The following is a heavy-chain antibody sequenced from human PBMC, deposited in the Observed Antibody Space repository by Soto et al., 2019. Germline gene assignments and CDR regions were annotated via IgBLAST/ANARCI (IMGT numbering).Heavy chain of an antibody. V-gene: IGHV1-24*01. Sequence: ASVKVSCKVSGYTHTELSMHWVRQAPGKGLEWMGGFDPEDGETIYAQKFQGRVTMTEDTSTDTAYMELSSLRSEDTAVYYCATYYYGSGRKPFDYWGQGTLVTVSS. J-gene: IGHJ4*02. D-gene: IGHD3-10*01. CDR2: FDPEDGET. CDR1: GYTHTELS. CDR3: ATYYYGSGRKPFDY.